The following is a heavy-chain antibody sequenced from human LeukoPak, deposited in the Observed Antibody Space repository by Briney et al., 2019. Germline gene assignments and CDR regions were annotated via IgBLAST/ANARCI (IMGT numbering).Heavy chain of an antibody. V-gene: IGHV4-4*09. CDR1: GGSISSYY. CDR3: ARLYDSSGYFYGWFDP. D-gene: IGHD3-22*01. CDR2: IYTSGST. Sequence: PSETLSLTCTVSGGSISSYYWSWIRQPPGKGLEWIGYIYTSGSTNYNPSLKSRVTISVDTSKSQFSLKLSSVTAADTAVYYCARLYDSSGYFYGWFDPWGQGTLVTVSS. J-gene: IGHJ5*02.